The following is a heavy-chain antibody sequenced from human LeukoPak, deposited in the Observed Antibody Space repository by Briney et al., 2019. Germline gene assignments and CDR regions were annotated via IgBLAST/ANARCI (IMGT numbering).Heavy chain of an antibody. V-gene: IGHV7-4-1*02. J-gene: IGHJ5*02. CDR1: GYTFTSYA. D-gene: IGHD2-2*01. Sequence: ASVKVSCKASGYTFTSYAMNWVRQAPGQGLEWMGWINTNTGNPTYAQGFTGRFVFSLDTSVSTAYLQISSLKAEDTAVYYCAFGYCSSTSCFWFDPWGQGTLVTASS. CDR2: INTNTGNP. CDR3: AFGYCSSTSCFWFDP.